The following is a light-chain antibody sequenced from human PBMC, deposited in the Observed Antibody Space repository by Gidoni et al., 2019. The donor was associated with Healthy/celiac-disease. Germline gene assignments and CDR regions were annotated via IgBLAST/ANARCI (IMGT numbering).Light chain of an antibody. Sequence: QSVLTQPPSVSGPPGQRVTISCTGSSSNIGAEYDVHWYQQLPGTAPKLLIYGNSNRPSGVPDRFSGSKSGTSASLAITGLQAEDEADYYCQSYDSSMSGYVFGTGTKVTVL. V-gene: IGLV1-40*01. CDR3: QSYDSSMSGYV. J-gene: IGLJ1*01. CDR1: SSNIGAEYD. CDR2: GNS.